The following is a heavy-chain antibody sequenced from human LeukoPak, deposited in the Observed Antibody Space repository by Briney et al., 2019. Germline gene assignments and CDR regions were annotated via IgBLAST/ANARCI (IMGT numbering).Heavy chain of an antibody. CDR2: ISYDGSNK. CDR1: GFTFSSYG. V-gene: IGHV3-30*03. CDR3: SGMDV. Sequence: GGSLRLSCAASGFTFSSYGMHWVRQAPGKGLEWVAVISYDGSNKYYADSVKGRFTISRDNSKNTLYLQMNSLRAEDTAVYYCSGMDVWGQGTTVTVSS. J-gene: IGHJ6*02.